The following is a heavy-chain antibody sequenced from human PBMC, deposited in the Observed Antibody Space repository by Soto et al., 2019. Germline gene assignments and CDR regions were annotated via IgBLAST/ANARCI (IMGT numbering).Heavy chain of an antibody. CDR3: ARDSTTKAFEI. CDR1: GGSISPNY. CDR2: IYTSGST. V-gene: IGHV4-4*07. Sequence: QVHLQESGTGLVKPSEILSLTCTASGGSISPNYWSWVRQPAGKGLEWIGRIYTSGSTNYNPSLKSRVTMSVDTSKNQFSLKLSSVTAADTAVYYCARDSTTKAFEIWGQGTMVTVAS. D-gene: IGHD4-17*01. J-gene: IGHJ3*02.